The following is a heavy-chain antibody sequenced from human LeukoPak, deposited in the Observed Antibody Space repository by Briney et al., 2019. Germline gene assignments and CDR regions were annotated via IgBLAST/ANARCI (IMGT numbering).Heavy chain of an antibody. CDR1: GFAFSVYA. CDR3: AKPISGGLAVTADWFHP. V-gene: IGHV3-23*01. Sequence: PGGSLRLSCTASGFAFSVYAMSWLRQRPGKGLECVSTINANSGTTSYAASVRGRYTISRDNSKNTLYLQLNTLRADDTATYYCAKPISGGLAVTADWFHPWGQGTLGVVS. D-gene: IGHD6-19*01. J-gene: IGHJ5*01. CDR2: INANSGTT.